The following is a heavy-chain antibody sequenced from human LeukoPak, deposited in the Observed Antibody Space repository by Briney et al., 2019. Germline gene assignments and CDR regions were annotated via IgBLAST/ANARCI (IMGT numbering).Heavy chain of an antibody. Sequence: GGSLRLSCAASGFTFSSYWMSWVRQAPGKGLEWVANIKQDGSEKYYVDSVKGRFTISRDNAKNSLYLQMNNLRAEDTVVYYCGRDRHCDFWSGYYPARPNNYYGRAFGGQGATAPV. CDR3: GRDRHCDFWSGYYPARPNNYYGRAF. D-gene: IGHD3-3*01. CDR1: GFTFSSYW. V-gene: IGHV3-7*01. J-gene: IGHJ6*02. CDR2: IKQDGSEK.